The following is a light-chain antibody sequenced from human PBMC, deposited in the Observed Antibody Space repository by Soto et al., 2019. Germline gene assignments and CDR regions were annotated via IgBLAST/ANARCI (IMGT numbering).Light chain of an antibody. CDR1: WSNIGNNA. CDR2: YDD. J-gene: IGLJ2*01. V-gene: IGLV1-36*01. Sequence: QSVLTQPPSVSEAPRQRVTISCSGSWSNIGNNAVNWYQQLPGKAPKLLIYYDDLLSSGVSDRFSGSKSGTSASLAISGLQSEDEADYYCAVWDDNLNGVVFGGETKLTVL. CDR3: AVWDDNLNGVV.